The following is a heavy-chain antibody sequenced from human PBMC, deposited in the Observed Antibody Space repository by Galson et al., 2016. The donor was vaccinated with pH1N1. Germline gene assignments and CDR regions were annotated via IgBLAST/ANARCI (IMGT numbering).Heavy chain of an antibody. V-gene: IGHV1-2*02. J-gene: IGHJ4*02. CDR3: AKATTMLRGGNHVDY. CDR1: GYTFTGYY. D-gene: IGHD3-10*01. Sequence: SVKVSCKASGYTFTGYYIHWVRQAPGQGLEWMGWINPDSGSTTYAQNLLGRVTMTRDTSISTAFMEVNSLKSDDTAVYYCAKATTMLRGGNHVDYWGQGTLVTVSS. CDR2: INPDSGST.